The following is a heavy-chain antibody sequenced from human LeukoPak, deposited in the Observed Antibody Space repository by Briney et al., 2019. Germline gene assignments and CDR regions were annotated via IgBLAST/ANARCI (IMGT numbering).Heavy chain of an antibody. CDR1: GFTFSSYG. D-gene: IGHD6-19*01. CDR2: IWYDGSNK. J-gene: IGHJ4*02. CDR3: AKSGSSGWYAPYYFDY. Sequence: GRSLRLSCAASGFTFSSYGMHWVRQAPGKGLEWVAVIWYDGSNKYYADSVKGRFTISRDNSKNTLYLQMNSLRAEDTAVHYCAKSGSSGWYAPYYFDYWGQGTLVTVSS. V-gene: IGHV3-33*06.